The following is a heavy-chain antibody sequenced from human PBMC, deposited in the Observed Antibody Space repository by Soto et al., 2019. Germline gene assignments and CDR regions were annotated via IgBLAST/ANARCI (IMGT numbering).Heavy chain of an antibody. CDR3: ATERGGGGY. J-gene: IGHJ4*02. Sequence: EVQLVESGGGLIQPGGSLRLSCAVSGFTVSNNYMSWVRQAPGKGLEGVSVIYSGGYTAYGDSVKGRFTISRDNSKNKLFLQKKCREPDAAGGYYCATERGGGGYWGQGTLVTVSS. V-gene: IGHV3-53*01. CDR2: IYSGGYT. D-gene: IGHD1-26*01. CDR1: GFTVSNNY.